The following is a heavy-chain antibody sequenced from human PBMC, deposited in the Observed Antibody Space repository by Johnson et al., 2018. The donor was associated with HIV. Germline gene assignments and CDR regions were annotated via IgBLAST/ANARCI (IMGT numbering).Heavy chain of an antibody. J-gene: IGHJ3*02. D-gene: IGHD2-21*01. V-gene: IGHV3-30*04. CDR1: GFTFSSYA. CDR3: ARDGYSGGFDI. CDR2: ISYDASNK. Sequence: QVQLVESGGGVVRPGGSLRLSCAASGFTFSSYAMHWVRQAPGKGLEWVAVISYDASNKYYADSVKGRFTISRDNSKNTLYLQMNSLKIEDTAVYYCARDGYSGGFDIWGQGTMVTVSP.